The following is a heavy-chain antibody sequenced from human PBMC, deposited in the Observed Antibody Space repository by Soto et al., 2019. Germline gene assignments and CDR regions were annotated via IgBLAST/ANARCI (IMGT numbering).Heavy chain of an antibody. CDR2: IYSGGST. Sequence: GGSLRLSCAASGFTVSSNYMSWVRQAPGKGLEWVSVIYSGGSTYYADSVKGRFTISRDNSKNTLYLQMNSLRAEDTAVYYCAREASSGYYFDYWGQGTLVTVSS. D-gene: IGHD3-22*01. J-gene: IGHJ4*02. V-gene: IGHV3-53*01. CDR3: AREASSGYYFDY. CDR1: GFTVSSNY.